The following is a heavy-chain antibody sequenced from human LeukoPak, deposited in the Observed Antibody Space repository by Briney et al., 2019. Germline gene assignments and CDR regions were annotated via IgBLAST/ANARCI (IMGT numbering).Heavy chain of an antibody. CDR3: ASDRGYDLGGVGDV. CDR2: ISGSGGST. CDR1: GFTFSSYA. J-gene: IGHJ6*04. D-gene: IGHD5-12*01. Sequence: GGSLRLSCAAAGFTFSSYAMSWVRQAPGKGLEWVSAISGSGGSTYYADSVKGRFTISRDNSKNTLYLQMNSLRAEDTAVYYCASDRGYDLGGVGDVWGKGTTVTVSS. V-gene: IGHV3-23*01.